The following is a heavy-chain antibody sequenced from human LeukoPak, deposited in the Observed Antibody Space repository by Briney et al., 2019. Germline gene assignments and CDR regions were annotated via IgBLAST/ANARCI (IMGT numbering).Heavy chain of an antibody. V-gene: IGHV3-7*03. CDR2: IRQDGDTK. J-gene: IGHJ4*02. CDR3: ARSLPYGTTWYGRSDF. CDR1: GFSFNTFA. Sequence: GGSLRLSCVASGFSFNTFALTWVRQAPGKGLEWVANIRQDGDTKYYVDSVKGRFTISRDNAMNSLYLRMNSLRAEDTAIYYCARSLPYGTTWYGRSDFWGQGTLVTVSS. D-gene: IGHD6-13*01.